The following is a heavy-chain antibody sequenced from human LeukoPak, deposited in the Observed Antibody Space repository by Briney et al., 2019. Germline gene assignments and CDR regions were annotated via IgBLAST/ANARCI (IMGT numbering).Heavy chain of an antibody. CDR2: INTNTGNP. D-gene: IGHD4-23*01. J-gene: IGHJ6*03. Sequence: ASVKVSCKASGYTFTSYAMNWVRQAPGQGLEWMGWINTNTGNPTYAQGFTGRFVFSLDTSVSTAYLQISSLKAEDTAVYYCARDLTVALNYYYYHYMDVWGKGTTVTVSS. V-gene: IGHV7-4-1*02. CDR1: GYTFTSYA. CDR3: ARDLTVALNYYYYHYMDV.